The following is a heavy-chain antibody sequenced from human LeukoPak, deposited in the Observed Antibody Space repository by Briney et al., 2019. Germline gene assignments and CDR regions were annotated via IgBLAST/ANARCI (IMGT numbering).Heavy chain of an antibody. CDR2: ISSNGGST. J-gene: IGHJ3*02. V-gene: IGHV3-64*01. Sequence: PGGSLRLSCAASGFTFSSYAMHWVRQAPGKGLEYVSAISSNGGSTYYANSVKGRFTISRDNSKNTLYLQMGSLRAEDTAVYYCAKGGDSSGWSVTAFDIWGQGTMVTVSS. CDR3: AKGGDSSGWSVTAFDI. CDR1: GFTFSSYA. D-gene: IGHD6-19*01.